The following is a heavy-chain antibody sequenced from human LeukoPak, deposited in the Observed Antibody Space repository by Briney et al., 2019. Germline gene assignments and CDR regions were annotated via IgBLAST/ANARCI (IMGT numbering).Heavy chain of an antibody. J-gene: IGHJ4*02. V-gene: IGHV3-9*03. D-gene: IGHD6-19*01. Sequence: GRSLRLSCAASGFTFDDYAMHWVRQAPGKGLDWVSGISWNSGSIGYADSVKGRFTISRDNAKNSLYLQVNSLRPEDMALYYCAKGHSSGWYSYFDYWGQGTLVTVSS. CDR1: GFTFDDYA. CDR2: ISWNSGSI. CDR3: AKGHSSGWYSYFDY.